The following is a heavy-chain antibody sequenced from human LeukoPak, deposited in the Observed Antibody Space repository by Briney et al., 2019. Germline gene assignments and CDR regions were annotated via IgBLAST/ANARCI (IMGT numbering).Heavy chain of an antibody. CDR2: ISSSSTTK. V-gene: IGHV3-48*04. J-gene: IGHJ5*02. D-gene: IGHD6-19*01. CDR3: AKIYSSGWWRGWFDP. Sequence: GGSLRLSCAASGFTFSAYDMNWVRQAPGKGLKWLSYISSSSTTKYHADSVKGRFTISRDNTKNSLYLQMNSLRAEDTAVYYCAKIYSSGWWRGWFDPWAREPWSPSPQ. CDR1: GFTFSAYD.